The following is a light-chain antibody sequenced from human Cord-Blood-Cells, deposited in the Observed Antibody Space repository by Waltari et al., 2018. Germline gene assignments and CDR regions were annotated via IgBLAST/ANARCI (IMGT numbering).Light chain of an antibody. Sequence: SYELTQPPSVSVSPGQTASITCSGDKLGDKYACWYQQKPGQSPVLVIYHDSKRPSGLPERFSGSNSGNTATLTISGTQAMDEADYYCQAWDSSTVVFGGGTKLTVL. CDR1: KLGDKY. CDR2: HDS. J-gene: IGLJ2*01. V-gene: IGLV3-1*01. CDR3: QAWDSSTVV.